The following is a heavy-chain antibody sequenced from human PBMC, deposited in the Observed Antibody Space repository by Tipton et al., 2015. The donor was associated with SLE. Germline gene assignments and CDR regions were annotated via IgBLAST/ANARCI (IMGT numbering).Heavy chain of an antibody. Sequence: TLSLTCTVSGGSISSHYWSWIRQPPGKGLEWIGYIYYSGSTNYNPSLKSRVTISVDTSKNQFSLKLSSVTAADTAVYYCARAGRWLVRFFDYWGQGTLVTVSS. V-gene: IGHV4-59*08. CDR3: ARAGRWLVRFFDY. D-gene: IGHD6-19*01. CDR2: IYYSGST. CDR1: GGSISSHY. J-gene: IGHJ4*02.